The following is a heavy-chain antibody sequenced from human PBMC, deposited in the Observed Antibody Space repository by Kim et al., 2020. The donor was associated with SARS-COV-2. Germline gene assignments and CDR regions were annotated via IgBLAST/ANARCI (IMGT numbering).Heavy chain of an antibody. CDR3: TRDREYSLDV. J-gene: IGHJ6*02. CDR2: ST. Sequence: STEYAASVRGRFTISRDDSKNSVFLQMNNLKAEDTAVYYCTRDREYSLDVWGQGTTVTVSS. V-gene: IGHV3-72*01. D-gene: IGHD5-12*01.